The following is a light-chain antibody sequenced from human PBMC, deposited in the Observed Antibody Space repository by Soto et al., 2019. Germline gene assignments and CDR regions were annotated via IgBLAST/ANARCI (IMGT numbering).Light chain of an antibody. V-gene: IGKV3-20*01. Sequence: EFVLTHSPGTLSLSPGERATLSCRASQSVSNNYLAWYQQKPGQAPRLLIYGASNGATGIPDRFSGSGSGTDFTLTISRLEPEDFAVYYCQQYGSSGTFGQGTKVDI. CDR1: QSVSNNY. CDR3: QQYGSSGT. CDR2: GAS. J-gene: IGKJ1*01.